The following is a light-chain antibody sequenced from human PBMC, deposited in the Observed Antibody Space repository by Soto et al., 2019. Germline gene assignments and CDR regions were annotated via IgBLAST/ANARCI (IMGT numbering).Light chain of an antibody. J-gene: IGKJ1*01. V-gene: IGKV3-20*01. Sequence: EIVLTQSPGTLSLSPGERATLSCRASQSDSSRFLARYQQKPGQAPRLLIHSTFRRDTGIPDRFSGSGSGTDFTLTISRLEPEDYAVYYCQLSGSSWTFGQGTKVEIK. CDR2: STF. CDR1: QSDSSRF. CDR3: QLSGSSWT.